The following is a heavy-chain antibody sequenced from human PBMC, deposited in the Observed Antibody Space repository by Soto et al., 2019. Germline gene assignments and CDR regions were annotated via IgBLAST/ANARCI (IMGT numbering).Heavy chain of an antibody. Sequence: EVQLVESGGGLVKPGGSLRLSCAASGFTFSSYSMNWVRQAPGKGLEWVSSISSSSSYIYYADSVKGRFTISRDNAKNSLYLQMNSLRAEDTAAYYCARDGGYGDPGDYWGQGTLVTVSS. J-gene: IGHJ4*02. CDR2: ISSSSSYI. D-gene: IGHD4-17*01. CDR3: ARDGGYGDPGDY. CDR1: GFTFSSYS. V-gene: IGHV3-21*01.